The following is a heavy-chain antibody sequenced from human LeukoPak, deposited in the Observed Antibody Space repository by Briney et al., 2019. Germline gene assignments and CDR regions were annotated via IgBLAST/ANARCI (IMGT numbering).Heavy chain of an antibody. V-gene: IGHV3-73*01. D-gene: IGHD3-10*01. CDR1: GFNISGSA. J-gene: IGHJ4*02. Sequence: GGSLRLSCAASGFNISGSAMHWVRQASGKGLEWVGRIRSKPNNYAAAYAASVKGRFTISRDDSKNTAYLQMNSLKTEDTAVYYCTTFGELSPVDYWGQGTWSPSPQ. CDR2: IRSKPNNYAA. CDR3: TTFGELSPVDY.